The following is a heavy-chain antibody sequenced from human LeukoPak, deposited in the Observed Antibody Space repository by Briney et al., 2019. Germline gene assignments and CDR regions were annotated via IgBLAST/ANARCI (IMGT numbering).Heavy chain of an antibody. CDR1: GGTFSSYA. J-gene: IGHJ4*02. CDR3: ARAVRSYDYVWGSYRYEDYFDY. D-gene: IGHD3-16*02. Sequence: ASVKVSRKASGGTFSSYAISWVRQAPGQGLEWMGGIIPIFGTANYAQKFQGRVTITADESTSTAYMELSSLRSEDTAVYYCARAVRSYDYVWGSYRYEDYFDYWGQGTLVTVSS. CDR2: IIPIFGTA. V-gene: IGHV1-69*13.